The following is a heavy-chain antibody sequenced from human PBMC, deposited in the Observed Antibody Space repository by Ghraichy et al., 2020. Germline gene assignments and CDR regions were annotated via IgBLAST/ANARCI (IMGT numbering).Heavy chain of an antibody. CDR2: ISVEDGRT. Sequence: ASVKVSCKAYGYTFTSYGISWARQAPGQGLEWMGWISVEDGRTNYARKFQGRVTVTTDTSTSTAYMELRSLRSDDTAVYYCARDWNYEFDYWGQGTLVTVSS. D-gene: IGHD1-7*01. CDR1: GYTFTSYG. CDR3: ARDWNYEFDY. J-gene: IGHJ4*02. V-gene: IGHV1-18*01.